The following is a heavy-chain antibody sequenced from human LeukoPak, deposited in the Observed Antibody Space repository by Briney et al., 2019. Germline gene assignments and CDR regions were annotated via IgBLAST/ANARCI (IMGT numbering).Heavy chain of an antibody. Sequence: NPGGSLRLSCAASGFTFSDYYMSWIRQAPGKGLEWVSYISSSGSTIYYADSVKGRFTISRDNSKNTLYLQMNSLRAEDTAVYYCAKDHPISGSPFDYWGQGTLVTVSS. CDR1: GFTFSDYY. CDR3: AKDHPISGSPFDY. V-gene: IGHV3-11*01. J-gene: IGHJ4*02. D-gene: IGHD1-20*01. CDR2: ISSSGSTI.